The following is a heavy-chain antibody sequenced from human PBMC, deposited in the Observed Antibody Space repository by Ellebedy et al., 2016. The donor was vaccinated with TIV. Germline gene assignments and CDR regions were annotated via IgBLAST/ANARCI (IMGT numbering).Heavy chain of an antibody. V-gene: IGHV3-23*01. CDR2: IDHSGVDA. CDR3: AKGLGARGDF. D-gene: IGHD2-21*01. J-gene: IGHJ4*02. Sequence: PGGSLRFSCLTSGFIFSDYSMSWVRQAPGKGLEWVSSIDHSGVDADYADSVKGRITISRDDSKSTLHLQLQRLRVEDTAIYFCAKGLGARGDFWGQGTLVTVSS. CDR1: GFIFSDYS.